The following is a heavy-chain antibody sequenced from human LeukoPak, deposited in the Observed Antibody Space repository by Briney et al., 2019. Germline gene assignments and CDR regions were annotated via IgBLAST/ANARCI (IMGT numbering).Heavy chain of an antibody. CDR1: GFTFSSYS. V-gene: IGHV3-48*01. D-gene: IGHD2-15*01. CDR2: ISSSSTI. Sequence: GGSLRLSCAASGFTFSSYSMNWVRQAPGKGLEWVSYISSSSTIYYADSVKGRFTISRDNAKNSLYLQMNSLRAEDTAVYYCARDGPGVAKEWFDPWGQGTLVTVSS. CDR3: ARDGPGVAKEWFDP. J-gene: IGHJ5*02.